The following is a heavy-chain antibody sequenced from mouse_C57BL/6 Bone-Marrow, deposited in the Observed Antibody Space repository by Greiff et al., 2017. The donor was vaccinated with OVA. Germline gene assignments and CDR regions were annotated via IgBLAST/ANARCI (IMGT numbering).Heavy chain of an antibody. CDR2: IDPENGDN. V-gene: IGHV14-4*01. CDR3: TSYGNFDY. J-gene: IGHJ2*01. CDR1: GFNIKDDY. D-gene: IGHD2-1*01. Sequence: EVQLQQSGAELVRPGASVKLSCTASGFNIKDDYMHWVKQRPEQGLEWIGWIDPENGDNESASQFKGKATRTADTPSNTADLQLSSLTSEDTAVYYCTSYGNFDYWGQGTTLTVSS.